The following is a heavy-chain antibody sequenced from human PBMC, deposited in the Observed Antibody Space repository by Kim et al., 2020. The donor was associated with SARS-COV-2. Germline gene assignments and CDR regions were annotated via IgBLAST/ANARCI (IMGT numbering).Heavy chain of an antibody. CDR2: INPNSGGT. CDR3: ARAGWTVTTYYYYYYGMDF. J-gene: IGHJ6*02. D-gene: IGHD4-17*01. CDR1: GYTFTGYY. Sequence: ASVKVSCKASGYTFTGYYMHWVRQAPGQGLEWMGRINPNSGGTNYAQKFQGRVTMTRDTSISTAYMELSRLRSDDTAVYYCARAGWTVTTYYYYYYGMDFWGQGTTVTVSS. V-gene: IGHV1-2*06.